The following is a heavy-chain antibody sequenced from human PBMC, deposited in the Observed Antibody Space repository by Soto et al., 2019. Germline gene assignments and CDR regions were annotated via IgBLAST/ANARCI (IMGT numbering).Heavy chain of an antibody. Sequence: TGGSLRLSCAASGFTFSSYSMNWVRQAPGKGLEWVSSISSSSSYIYYADSVKGRFTISRDNAKNSLYLQMNSLRAEDTAVYYCAREVFRGYSYGYGDYYGMDVWGQGTTVTVSS. J-gene: IGHJ6*02. CDR2: ISSSSSYI. CDR1: GFTFSSYS. CDR3: AREVFRGYSYGYGDYYGMDV. D-gene: IGHD5-18*01. V-gene: IGHV3-21*01.